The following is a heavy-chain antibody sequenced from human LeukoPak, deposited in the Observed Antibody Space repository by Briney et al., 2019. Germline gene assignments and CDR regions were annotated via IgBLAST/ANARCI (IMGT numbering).Heavy chain of an antibody. D-gene: IGHD1-26*01. CDR1: GGSISSYY. V-gene: IGHV4-59*01. CDR3: ARDKGGSYGWFDP. Sequence: SETLSLTCTVSGGSISSYYWSWIRQSPGKGLEWIGYIYYSGSTNYNPSLKSRVTISVDTSKNQFSLKLSSVTAADTAVYYCARDKGGSYGWFDPWGQGTLVTVSS. J-gene: IGHJ5*02. CDR2: IYYSGST.